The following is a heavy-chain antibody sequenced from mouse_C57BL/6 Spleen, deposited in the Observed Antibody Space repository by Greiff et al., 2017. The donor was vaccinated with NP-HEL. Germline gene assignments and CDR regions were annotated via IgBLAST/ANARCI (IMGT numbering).Heavy chain of an antibody. CDR3: ARGFTTVVPRGFDY. CDR2: IDPSDSYT. V-gene: IGHV1-50*01. J-gene: IGHJ2*01. CDR1: GYTFTSYW. Sequence: QVQLQQPGAELVKPGASVKLSCKASGYTFTSYWMQWVKQRPGQGLEWIGEIDPSDSYTNYNQKFKGKATLTVDTSSSTAYMQLSSLTSEDSAVYYWARGFTTVVPRGFDYWGQGTTLTVSS. D-gene: IGHD1-1*01.